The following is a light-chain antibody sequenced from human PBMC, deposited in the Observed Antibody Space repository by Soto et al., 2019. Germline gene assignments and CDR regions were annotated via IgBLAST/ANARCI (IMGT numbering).Light chain of an antibody. CDR2: EVT. V-gene: IGLV2-18*02. CDR3: SSYTTDSTLV. CDR1: SSDIGSYDR. Sequence: QSALTQPPSVSGSPGQSVTISCTGGSSDIGSYDRVSWYQQPPGTAPRLMIYEVTSRPSGVPDRFSGSKSANTASLTISGLHPEDEGAYYCSSYTTDSTLVFGGGTQLTVL. J-gene: IGLJ2*01.